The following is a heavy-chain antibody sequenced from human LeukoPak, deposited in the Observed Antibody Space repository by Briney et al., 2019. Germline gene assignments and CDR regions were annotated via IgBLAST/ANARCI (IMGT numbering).Heavy chain of an antibody. Sequence: GGSLRLSCAASGFTFSDYWMHWVRQAPGKGLVGVSRINSDGRITSYADSVKGRFTISRDNAKNTLYLQMNSLRAEDTAVYYCARLRRGGLYYFDSWGQGTLVTVSS. CDR3: ARLRRGGLYYFDS. D-gene: IGHD3-10*01. CDR1: GFTFSDYW. J-gene: IGHJ4*02. CDR2: INSDGRIT. V-gene: IGHV3-74*01.